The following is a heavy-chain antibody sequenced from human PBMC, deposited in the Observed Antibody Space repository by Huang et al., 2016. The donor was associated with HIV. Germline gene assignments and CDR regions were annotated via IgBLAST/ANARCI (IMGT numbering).Heavy chain of an antibody. D-gene: IGHD2-21*01. CDR2: FAPEHGET. CDR1: GYTLTEFS. CDR3: AAGYDTYYDI. Sequence: QVQLVQSGAEVKKPGASVKVSCKVSGYTLTEFSIHWVRQAPGKGLEWRGGFAPEHGETIYAQNCQGRVTMTEDTSTDTAYMELHSLRPEDTAVYYCAAGYDTYYDIWGQGTMVIASS. J-gene: IGHJ3*02. V-gene: IGHV1-24*01.